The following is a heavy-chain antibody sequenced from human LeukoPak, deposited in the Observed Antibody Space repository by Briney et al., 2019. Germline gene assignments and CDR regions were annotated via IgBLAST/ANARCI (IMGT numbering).Heavy chain of an antibody. Sequence: SETLSLTCAVYGGSFSGYYWSWIRQPPGKGLEWIGEINHSGSTNYNPSLKSRVTISVDTSKNQFSLKLSSVTAADTAVYYCARHPVTYYMDVWGKGTTVTVSS. D-gene: IGHD3-10*01. CDR3: ARHPVTYYMDV. V-gene: IGHV4-34*01. CDR1: GGSFSGYY. J-gene: IGHJ6*03. CDR2: INHSGST.